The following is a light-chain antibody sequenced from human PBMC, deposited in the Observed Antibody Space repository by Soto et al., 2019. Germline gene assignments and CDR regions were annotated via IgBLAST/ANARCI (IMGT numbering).Light chain of an antibody. CDR1: QSINKW. Sequence: DIQMTQSPSTLSASVGDTVTITCRASQSINKWLAWYQQKPGQHPTLLIYEASLLQNEVPSRFSGTDSGTEFTLTISSLRLDDVATYYRQQYNDYSGWTFGKGTKVDIK. CDR3: QQYNDYSGWT. CDR2: EAS. J-gene: IGKJ1*01. V-gene: IGKV1-5*03.